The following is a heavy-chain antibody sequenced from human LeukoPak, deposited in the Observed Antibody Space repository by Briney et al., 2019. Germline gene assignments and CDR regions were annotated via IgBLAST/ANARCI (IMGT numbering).Heavy chain of an antibody. J-gene: IGHJ4*02. V-gene: IGHV4-34*01. D-gene: IGHD1-14*01. Sequence: SETLSLTCAVYGGSFSGYYWSWIRQPPGKGLEWIGGIDHSGSTNDNPSLKSRVTISVDTSKNQFSLKLSSVTAEDTAVYYCARGPSGINFDYWGQGTLVTVSS. CDR2: IDHSGST. CDR1: GGSFSGYY. CDR3: ARGPSGINFDY.